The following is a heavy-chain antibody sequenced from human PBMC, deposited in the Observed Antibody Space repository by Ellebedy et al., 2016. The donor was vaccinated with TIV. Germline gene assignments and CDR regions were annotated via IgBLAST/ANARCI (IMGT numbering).Heavy chain of an antibody. D-gene: IGHD3-22*01. Sequence: GESLKISCAASGFTVSGNYMSWVRQAPGKGLEWVSVIYSDGSTFYADSVKGRLAISRDNAKNSLYLQMNSLRAEDTAVYYCARVYDSIDYWGQGTLVTVSS. CDR2: IYSDGST. V-gene: IGHV3-66*01. CDR3: ARVYDSIDY. J-gene: IGHJ4*02. CDR1: GFTVSGNY.